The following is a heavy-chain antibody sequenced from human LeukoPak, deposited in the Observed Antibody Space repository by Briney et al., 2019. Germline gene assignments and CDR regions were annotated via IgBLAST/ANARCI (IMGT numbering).Heavy chain of an antibody. J-gene: IGHJ5*02. CDR1: GGSISSSYW. D-gene: IGHD3-10*01. V-gene: IGHV4-4*02. CDR3: VRGGSGVLYNWVGWFDP. Sequence: SETLSLTCGVSGGSISSSYWWSWVRQPPGKGLEWIGEIYHSGSTNYNPSLRSRVTISVDMSKNQFSLKLSSMTPADTAVYYCVRGGSGVLYNWVGWFDPWGQGTLVTVSS. CDR2: IYHSGST.